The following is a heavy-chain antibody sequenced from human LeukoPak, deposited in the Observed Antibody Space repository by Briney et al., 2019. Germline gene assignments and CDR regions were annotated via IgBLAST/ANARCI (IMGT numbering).Heavy chain of an antibody. J-gene: IGHJ6*03. CDR1: GGSISSYY. V-gene: IGHV4-59*01. D-gene: IGHD2-2*01. Sequence: PSETLSLTCTVSGGSISSYYWSWIRQPPGKGLEWIAYIYYSGSTNYNPSLKSRVTISVDTSRKQFSLRLSAVTAADTAVYYCARAVIPTTMGEYYYYYMDVWGKGTTVTISS. CDR3: ARAVIPTTMGEYYYYYMDV. CDR2: IYYSGST.